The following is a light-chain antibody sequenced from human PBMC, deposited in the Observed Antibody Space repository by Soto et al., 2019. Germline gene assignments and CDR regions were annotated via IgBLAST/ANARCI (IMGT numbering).Light chain of an antibody. CDR1: SSDVGSYGR. Sequence: QSALTQSPSVSGSPGQSVTISCTGASSDVGSYGRVSWYQQTPGTAPKLIIYEVYNRPSGVPDRFSGSKSGNTASLTISGLQAEDEDDYYCSSDTSSTTLLFGGGTKLTVL. J-gene: IGLJ2*01. CDR3: SSDTSSTTLL. CDR2: EVY. V-gene: IGLV2-18*02.